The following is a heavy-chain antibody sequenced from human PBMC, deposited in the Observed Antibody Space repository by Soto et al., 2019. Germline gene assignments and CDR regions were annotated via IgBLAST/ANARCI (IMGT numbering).Heavy chain of an antibody. D-gene: IGHD3-3*01. V-gene: IGHV1-46*01. CDR2: INPSGGST. CDR1: GCTFTSYY. CDR3: ARGLSIFGVVNPSASWFDP. J-gene: IGHJ5*02. Sequence: ASVKVSCKASGCTFTSYYMHWVRQAPGQGLEWMGIINPSGGSTSYAQKFQGRVTMTRDTSTSTVYMELSSLRSEDTAVYYCARGLSIFGVVNPSASWFDPWGQGTLVTVSS.